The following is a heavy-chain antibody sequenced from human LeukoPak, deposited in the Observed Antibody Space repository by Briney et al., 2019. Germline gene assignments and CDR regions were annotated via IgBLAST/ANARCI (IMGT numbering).Heavy chain of an antibody. CDR1: GGSISSYY. Sequence: SETLSLTCTVSGGSISSYYWSWIRQPPGKGLEWIGHIYYSGSTNYNPSLKSRVTISIDTSKNQFSLRLSSVTAADTAVYYCAREPIAATAPFDYWGQGTLVTVSS. CDR2: IYYSGST. V-gene: IGHV4-59*12. J-gene: IGHJ4*02. D-gene: IGHD6-6*01. CDR3: AREPIAATAPFDY.